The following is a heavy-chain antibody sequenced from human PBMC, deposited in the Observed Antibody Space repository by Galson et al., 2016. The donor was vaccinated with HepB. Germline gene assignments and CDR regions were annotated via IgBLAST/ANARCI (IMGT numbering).Heavy chain of an antibody. D-gene: IGHD3-16*01. CDR1: GYTFTTSG. CDR3: AREARGFPYRFDF. J-gene: IGHJ4*02. Sequence: SVKVSCKASGYTFTTSGISWVRQAPGQGLEWMGWISTYSGDTKYAQNFQGGLTLTTDSSTTTAYMELRSLRFDDTAVYYCAREARGFPYRFDFWGQGTLVTVSS. CDR2: ISTYSGDT. V-gene: IGHV1-18*01.